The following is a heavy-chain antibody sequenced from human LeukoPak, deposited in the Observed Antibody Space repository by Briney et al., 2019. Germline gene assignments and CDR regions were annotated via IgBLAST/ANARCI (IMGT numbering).Heavy chain of an antibody. J-gene: IGHJ4*02. V-gene: IGHV3-11*04. D-gene: IGHD2-2*01. CDR2: ISSSGSTI. Sequence: GGSLRLSCAASGFTFSDYYMSWIRQAPGKGLEWVSYISSSGSTIYYADSVKGRFTISRDNAKNSLYLQMNSLRAEDTAVYYCARVFIVVVPATSVVFYFDYWGQGTLVTVSS. CDR3: ARVFIVVVPATSVVFYFDY. CDR1: GFTFSDYY.